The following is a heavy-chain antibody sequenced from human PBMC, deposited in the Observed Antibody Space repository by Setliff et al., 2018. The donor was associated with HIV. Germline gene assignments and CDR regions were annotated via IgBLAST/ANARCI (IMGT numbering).Heavy chain of an antibody. D-gene: IGHD6-19*01. Sequence: SETLSLTCTVSGGSISSSSYYWGWVRQPPGKGLEWIGSIYYSGSTYYNPSLKSRVTISVDTSKNQFSLKLSSVTAADTAVYYCARETRRGGWDEGYFDYWGQGTLVTVS. CDR3: ARETRRGGWDEGYFDY. CDR1: GGSISSSSYY. V-gene: IGHV4-39*07. J-gene: IGHJ4*02. CDR2: IYYSGST.